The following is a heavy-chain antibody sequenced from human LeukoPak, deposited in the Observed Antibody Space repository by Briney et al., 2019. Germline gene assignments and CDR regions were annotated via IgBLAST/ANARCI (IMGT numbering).Heavy chain of an antibody. Sequence: ASVKVSCKASGGTFISYAISWVRQAPGQGLEWMGGIIPIFGTANYAQKFQGRVTITADESTSTAYMELCSLRSEDTAVYYCARGALYGGSFSYYYYGMDVWGQGTTVTVSS. CDR1: GGTFISYA. V-gene: IGHV1-69*13. J-gene: IGHJ6*02. CDR2: IIPIFGTA. D-gene: IGHD2-15*01. CDR3: ARGALYGGSFSYYYYGMDV.